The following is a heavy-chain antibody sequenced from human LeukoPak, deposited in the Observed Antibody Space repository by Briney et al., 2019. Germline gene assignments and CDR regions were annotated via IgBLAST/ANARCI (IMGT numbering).Heavy chain of an antibody. CDR1: GGSISTYY. D-gene: IGHD6-13*01. CDR3: ARVGTSWPHYYFDS. CDR2: IHTSGST. Sequence: PSETLSLTCAVSGGSISTYYWSWIRQPAGRGLEWIGRIHTSGSTNYNPSFKSRVTMSVDTSKNQFSLKLSSVTAADTAVYYCARVGTSWPHYYFDSWGRGTLVTVSS. V-gene: IGHV4-4*07. J-gene: IGHJ4*02.